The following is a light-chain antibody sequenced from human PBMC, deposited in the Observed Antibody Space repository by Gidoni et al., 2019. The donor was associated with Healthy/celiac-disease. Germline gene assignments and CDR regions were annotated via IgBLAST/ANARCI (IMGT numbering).Light chain of an antibody. CDR1: QSVSSN. CDR2: GAS. Sequence: EIVMTQSPATLSVSPGERATLSCRASQSVSSNLAWYQQKPGQAPRLLIYGASTRATGTPARFRGSGSGTEFTLTISSLQSEDFAVYYCQQYNNWRTFGQGTKVEIK. V-gene: IGKV3-15*01. J-gene: IGKJ1*01. CDR3: QQYNNWRT.